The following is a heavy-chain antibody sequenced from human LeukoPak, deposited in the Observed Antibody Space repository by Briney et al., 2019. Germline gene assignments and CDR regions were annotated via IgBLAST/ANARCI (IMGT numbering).Heavy chain of an antibody. CDR3: ARLKCGYCSSTSCKGECYYGMDV. D-gene: IGHD2-2*03. CDR1: GFTFSSYW. CDR2: ISSSSSYI. V-gene: IGHV3-21*01. J-gene: IGHJ6*02. Sequence: GGSLRLSCAASGFTFSSYWMNWVRQAPGKGLEWVSSISSSSSYIYYADSVKGRFTISRDNAKNSLYLQMNSLRAEDTAVYYCARLKCGYCSSTSCKGECYYGMDVWGQGTTVTVSS.